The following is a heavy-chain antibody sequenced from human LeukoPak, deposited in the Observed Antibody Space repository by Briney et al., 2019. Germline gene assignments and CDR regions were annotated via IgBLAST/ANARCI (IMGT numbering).Heavy chain of an antibody. Sequence: SETLSLTCAVYGGSFSGYYWSWIRQPPGKGLEWIGEINHSGSTNYNPSLKSRVTISVDTSKNQFSLKLSSVTAADTAVYYCARGRRSRGYSGYDLGVRFVYWGQGTLVTVSS. CDR1: GGSFSGYY. V-gene: IGHV4-34*01. CDR2: INHSGST. CDR3: ARGRRSRGYSGYDLGVRFVY. J-gene: IGHJ4*02. D-gene: IGHD5-12*01.